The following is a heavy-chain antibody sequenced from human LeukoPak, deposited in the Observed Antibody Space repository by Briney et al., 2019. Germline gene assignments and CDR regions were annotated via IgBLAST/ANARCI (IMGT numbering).Heavy chain of an antibody. J-gene: IGHJ4*02. D-gene: IGHD3-22*01. CDR3: ARSISDSSGYYYPDY. CDR1: GFSLSISGMC. V-gene: IGHV2-70*11. CDR2: IDWDDDK. Sequence: SGPALVKPTQTLTLTCTFSGFSLSISGMCVSWIRQPPGKALEWLARIDWDDDKYYSTSLKTRLTISKDTSKNQVVLTMTNMDPVDTATYYCARSISDSSGYYYPDYWGQGTLVTVSS.